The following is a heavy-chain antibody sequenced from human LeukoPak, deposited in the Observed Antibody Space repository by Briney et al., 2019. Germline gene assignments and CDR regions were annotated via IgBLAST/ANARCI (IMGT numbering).Heavy chain of an antibody. J-gene: IGHJ4*02. V-gene: IGHV3-30*18. CDR3: VKDPGFGGLLLGFDY. D-gene: IGHD3-10*01. CDR2: ISYDGSNK. CDR1: GFSFSIYG. Sequence: PGGSLRLSCAASGFSFSIYGMHWVRQAPGKGLEWVAVISYDGSNKYYADSVKGRFSISRDNSKNTLYLQMNSLRAEDTAMYYCVKDPGFGGLLLGFDYWGQGTLVTVSS.